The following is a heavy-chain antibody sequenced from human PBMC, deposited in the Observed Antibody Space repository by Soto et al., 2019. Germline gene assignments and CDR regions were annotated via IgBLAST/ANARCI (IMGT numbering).Heavy chain of an antibody. CDR2: ISGSGGST. CDR1: GFTFSSYA. V-gene: IGHV3-23*01. J-gene: IGHJ4*02. CDR3: AKLDTVMVTIDY. D-gene: IGHD5-18*01. Sequence: SGFTFSSYAMSWVRQAPGKGLEWVSAISGSGGSTYYADSVKGRFTISRDNSKNTLYLQMNSLRAEDTAVYYCAKLDTVMVTIDYWGQGTLVTVSS.